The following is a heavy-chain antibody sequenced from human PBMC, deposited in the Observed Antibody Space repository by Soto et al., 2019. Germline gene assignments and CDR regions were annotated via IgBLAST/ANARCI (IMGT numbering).Heavy chain of an antibody. V-gene: IGHV1-69*13. CDR2: IIPIFGTA. J-gene: IGHJ5*02. CDR1: GGTFSSYA. CDR3: ARERAGRYDSSGYYPGWFDP. Sequence: SVKVSCKASGGTFSSYAISWVLQAPGQGLEWMGGIIPIFGTANYAQKFQGRVTITADESTSTAYMELSSLRSEDTAVYYCARERAGRYDSSGYYPGWFDPWGQGTLVTVSS. D-gene: IGHD3-22*01.